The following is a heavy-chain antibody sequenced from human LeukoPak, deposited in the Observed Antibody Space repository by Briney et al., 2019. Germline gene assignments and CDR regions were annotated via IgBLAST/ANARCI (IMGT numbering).Heavy chain of an antibody. CDR2: INPNSGGT. CDR3: ARARSGSYYLVDY. Sequence: ASVKVSCKASGYTFTGYYMHWVRQATGQGLEWMGRINPNSGGTNYAQKFQGRVTMTRDTSISTAYMELSRLRSDDTAVYYCARARSGSYYLVDYWGQGTLVTVSS. J-gene: IGHJ4*02. D-gene: IGHD1-26*01. CDR1: GYTFTGYY. V-gene: IGHV1-2*06.